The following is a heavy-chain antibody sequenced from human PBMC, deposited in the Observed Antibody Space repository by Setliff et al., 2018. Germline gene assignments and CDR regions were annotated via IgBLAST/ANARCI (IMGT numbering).Heavy chain of an antibody. CDR3: ARARHFGMDV. Sequence: ASVKVSCKASGYIFSDHYMHWVRQAPGKGLEWMGGINSNGGDTNYAQTFEGRLTLTRDTSIRTTYMELATLRSDDTAVYYCARARHFGMDVWGQGTTVTVSS. CDR2: INSNGGDT. CDR1: GYIFSDHY. J-gene: IGHJ6*02. V-gene: IGHV1-2*02.